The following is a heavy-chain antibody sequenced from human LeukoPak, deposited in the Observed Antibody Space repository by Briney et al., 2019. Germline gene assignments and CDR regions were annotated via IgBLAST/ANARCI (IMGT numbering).Heavy chain of an antibody. CDR3: ARVADSSGYYPPYFDY. CDR1: GGSISSSNW. CDR2: IYHSGST. Sequence: SETLSLTCAVSGGSISSSNWWSWVRQPPGKGLEWIGEIYHSGSTNYNPSLKSRVTIPVDKSKNQFSLKLSSVTAADTAVYYCARVADSSGYYPPYFDYWGQGTLVTVSS. V-gene: IGHV4-4*02. D-gene: IGHD3-22*01. J-gene: IGHJ4*02.